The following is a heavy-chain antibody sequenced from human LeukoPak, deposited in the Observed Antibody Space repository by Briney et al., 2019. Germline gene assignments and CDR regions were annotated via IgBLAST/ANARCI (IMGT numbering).Heavy chain of an antibody. Sequence: PAGSLRLSCAASGFTFSDYYMTWIRQAPGKGPEWVSYISGGGGYTDYADSVKGRFTISRDNVKNSLFLQMNSLRADDTAVYYCARSRGAAGMLGWFDPWGQGTLVTVSS. D-gene: IGHD6-13*01. CDR2: ISGGGGYT. CDR3: ARSRGAAGMLGWFDP. CDR1: GFTFSDYY. J-gene: IGHJ5*02. V-gene: IGHV3-11*03.